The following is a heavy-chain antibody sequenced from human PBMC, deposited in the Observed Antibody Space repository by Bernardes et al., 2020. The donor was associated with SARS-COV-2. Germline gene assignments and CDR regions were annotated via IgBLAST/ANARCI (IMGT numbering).Heavy chain of an antibody. Sequence: GGSLRLSCAASRFTFSSYGMHWVRQAPGKGLEWVAVISYDGSNKYYADSVKGRFTISRDNSENTLYLQMNSLRTEDTAMYYCARGGSTIFGAVSELYYFDYWGQGTLVTVSS. CDR2: ISYDGSNK. CDR1: RFTFSSYG. CDR3: ARGGSTIFGAVSELYYFDY. D-gene: IGHD3-3*01. V-gene: IGHV3-30*03. J-gene: IGHJ4*02.